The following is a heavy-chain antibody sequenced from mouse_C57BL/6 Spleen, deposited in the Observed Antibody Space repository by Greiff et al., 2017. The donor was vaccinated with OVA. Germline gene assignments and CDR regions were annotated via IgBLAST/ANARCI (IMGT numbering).Heavy chain of an antibody. V-gene: IGHV1-69*01. CDR2: IDPSDSYT. D-gene: IGHD2-4*01. Sequence: VKLQQPGAELVMPGASVKLSCKASGYTFTSYWMHWVKQRPGQGLEWIGEIDPSDSYTNYNQKFKGKSTLTVDKSSSTAYMQLSSLTSEDSAVYYCARRTDYGYAMDYWGQGTSVTVSS. CDR3: ARRTDYGYAMDY. CDR1: GYTFTSYW. J-gene: IGHJ4*01.